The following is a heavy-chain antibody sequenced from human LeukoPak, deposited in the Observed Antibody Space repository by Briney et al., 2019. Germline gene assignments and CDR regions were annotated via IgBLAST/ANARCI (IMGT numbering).Heavy chain of an antibody. Sequence: GGSLRLSCTASGFTFGDYAMSWFRQAPGKGLEWVSYISSSSSYIYYADSVKGRFTISRDNAKNSLYLQMNSLRAEDTAVYYCARGYGLHDAFDIWGQGTMVTVSS. CDR2: ISSSSSYI. D-gene: IGHD5-24*01. J-gene: IGHJ3*02. V-gene: IGHV3-21*01. CDR1: GFTFGDYA. CDR3: ARGYGLHDAFDI.